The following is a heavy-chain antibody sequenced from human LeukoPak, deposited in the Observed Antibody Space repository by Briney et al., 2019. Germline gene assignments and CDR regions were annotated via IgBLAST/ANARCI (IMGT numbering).Heavy chain of an antibody. CDR1: GGSISSGSYH. Sequence: PSETLSLTCTVSGGSISSGSYHWSWIRQPAGKGLEWIGRIYTSGSTNYNPSLKSRVTISVDTSKNQFSLKLSSVTAADTAVYYCARSCRILDIVATIRARLGGNGFDIWGQGTMVTVSS. V-gene: IGHV4-61*02. D-gene: IGHD5-12*01. CDR2: IYTSGST. CDR3: ARSCRILDIVATIRARLGGNGFDI. J-gene: IGHJ3*02.